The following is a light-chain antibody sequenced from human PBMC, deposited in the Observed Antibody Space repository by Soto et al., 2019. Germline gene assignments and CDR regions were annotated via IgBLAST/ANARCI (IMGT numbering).Light chain of an antibody. V-gene: IGKV1-39*01. CDR1: QYISSY. CDR3: QQSYTTPGT. CDR2: AAS. J-gene: IGKJ1*01. Sequence: DLQMTQSPSSLSASVGDRVTITCRASQYISSYVNWYQQKPGKAPNLLMYAASSLQSGVPSRFSGSGSGTEFTLTISSLQPEDFATYYCQQSYTTPGTFGQGTKVEIK.